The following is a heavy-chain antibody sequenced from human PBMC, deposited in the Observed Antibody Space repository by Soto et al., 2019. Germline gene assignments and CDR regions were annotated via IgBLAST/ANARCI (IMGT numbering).Heavy chain of an antibody. J-gene: IGHJ4*02. CDR1: GYTFTSYA. V-gene: IGHV1-3*01. CDR2: INAGNGNT. Sequence: ASVKVSCKASGYTFTSYAMHWVRQAPGQRLEWMGWINAGNGNTKYSQKFQGRVTITRDTSASTAYTELSSLRSEDTAVYYCARSIVVVTAADYWGQGTLVTVSS. CDR3: ARSIVVVTAADY. D-gene: IGHD2-21*02.